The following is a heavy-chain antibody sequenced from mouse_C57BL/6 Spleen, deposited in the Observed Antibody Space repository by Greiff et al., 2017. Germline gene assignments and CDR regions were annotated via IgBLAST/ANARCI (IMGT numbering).Heavy chain of an antibody. J-gene: IGHJ3*01. CDR3: ARAGGLRRKTWFAC. CDR2: ISDGGSYT. V-gene: IGHV5-4*01. Sequence: EVQVLESGGGLVKPGGSLKLSCAASGYTFTSYAMSWVRQTPEKRLEWVATISDGGSYTYYPDNVKGRFTLSRDNAKNNLYLQRSHLKSEDTARYYCARAGGLRRKTWFACWGQGTLVTVSA. D-gene: IGHD2-2*01. CDR1: GYTFTSYA.